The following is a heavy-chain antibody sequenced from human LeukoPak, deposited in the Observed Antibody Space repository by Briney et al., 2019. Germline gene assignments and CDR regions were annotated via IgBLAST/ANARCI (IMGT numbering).Heavy chain of an antibody. V-gene: IGHV1-8*03. CDR3: ARDSPPYSSRAYYFDY. CDR1: GYTFTSYD. CDR2: MNPNSGNT. D-gene: IGHD6-13*01. J-gene: IGHJ4*02. Sequence: GASVKVSCKASGYTFTSYDINWVRQATGQGLEWMGWMNPNSGNTGYAQKFQGRVTITRNTSISTAYMELSSLRSEDTAVYYCARDSPPYSSRAYYFDYWGQGTLVTVSS.